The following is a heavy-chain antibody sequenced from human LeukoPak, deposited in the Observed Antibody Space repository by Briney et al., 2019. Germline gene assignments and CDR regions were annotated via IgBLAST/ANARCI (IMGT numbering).Heavy chain of an antibody. J-gene: IGHJ4*02. CDR1: GYTFTSYD. CDR2: MNPNSGNT. Sequence: AASVKVSCKASGYTFTSYDINWVRQATGQGLEWMGWMNPNSGNTGYAQKFQGRVTMTRNTSISTAYMELSSLRSEVTAVYYCARGMPGGSHPWLDYWGQGTLVTVSS. V-gene: IGHV1-8*01. CDR3: ARGMPGGSHPWLDY. D-gene: IGHD2-2*01.